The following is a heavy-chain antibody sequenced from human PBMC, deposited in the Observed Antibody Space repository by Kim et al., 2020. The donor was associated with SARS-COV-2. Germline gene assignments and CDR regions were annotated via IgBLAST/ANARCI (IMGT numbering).Heavy chain of an antibody. CDR3: ARARPLGYDSSGYYLDFDY. V-gene: IGHV1-69*04. D-gene: IGHD3-22*01. J-gene: IGHJ4*02. CDR2: IIPILGIA. CDR1: GGTFSSYA. Sequence: SVKVSCKASGGTFSSYAISWVRQAPGQGLEWMGRIIPILGIANYAQKFQGRVTITADKSTSTAYMELSSLRSEDTAVYYCARARPLGYDSSGYYLDFDYWGQGTLVTVSS.